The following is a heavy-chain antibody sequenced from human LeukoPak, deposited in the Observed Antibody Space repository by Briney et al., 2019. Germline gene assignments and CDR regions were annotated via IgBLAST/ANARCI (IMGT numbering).Heavy chain of an antibody. Sequence: GGSLRLSCAASGFTFSSYSMNWVRQAPGKGLEWVSSISSSSSYIYYADSVKGRFTISRDNAKNSLYLQMNSLRAEDTALYYCARGGLLWFGEYFDYWGQGTLVTVSS. V-gene: IGHV3-21*04. D-gene: IGHD3-10*01. CDR2: ISSSSSYI. J-gene: IGHJ4*02. CDR1: GFTFSSYS. CDR3: ARGGLLWFGEYFDY.